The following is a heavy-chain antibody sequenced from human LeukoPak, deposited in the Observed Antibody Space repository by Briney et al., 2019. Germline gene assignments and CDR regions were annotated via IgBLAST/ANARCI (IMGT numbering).Heavy chain of an antibody. CDR2: IYYSGST. CDR1: GGSISSSTYY. Sequence: PSETLSLTCTVSGGSISSSTYYWGWIRQPPGKGLEWIGSIYYSGSTYYNPSLKSRVTISVDTSKNQFSLKLSSVTAADTAVYYCARQSVGPNYFDYWGQGTLVTVSS. D-gene: IGHD1-26*01. CDR3: ARQSVGPNYFDY. V-gene: IGHV4-39*01. J-gene: IGHJ4*02.